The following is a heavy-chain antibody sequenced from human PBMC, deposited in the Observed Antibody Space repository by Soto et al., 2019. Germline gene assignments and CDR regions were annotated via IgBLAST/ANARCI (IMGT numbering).Heavy chain of an antibody. V-gene: IGHV3-48*03. CDR1: GFTFSSYE. CDR2: ISSSGSTI. D-gene: IGHD5-18*01. J-gene: IGHJ6*02. Sequence: EVQLVESGGGLVQPGGSLRLSCAASGFTFSSYEMNWVRQAPGKGLEWVSYISSSGSTIYYADSVKGRFTISRDNAKNSLYLQMNSLRAEDTAVYYCASQRPALGRRQMDVWGQGTTVTVSS. CDR3: ASQRPALGRRQMDV.